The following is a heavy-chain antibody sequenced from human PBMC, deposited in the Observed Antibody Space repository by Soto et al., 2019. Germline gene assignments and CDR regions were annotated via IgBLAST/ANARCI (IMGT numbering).Heavy chain of an antibody. V-gene: IGHV1-18*01. D-gene: IGHD6-13*01. CDR2: ISAYNGNT. Sequence: QVQLVQSGAEVKKPGASVKVSCKASGYTFTNYAFSWVRQAPGQGLEWMGWISAYNGNTNYPQKLQGRATMTTDTSTSTAYMELRSLRSADTAVYYCARDLAAAGPFDYWGQGTLVTVSS. J-gene: IGHJ4*02. CDR1: GYTFTNYA. CDR3: ARDLAAAGPFDY.